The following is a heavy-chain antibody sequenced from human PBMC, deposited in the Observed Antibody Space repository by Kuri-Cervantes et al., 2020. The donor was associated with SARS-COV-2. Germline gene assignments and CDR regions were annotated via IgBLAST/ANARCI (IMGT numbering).Heavy chain of an antibody. CDR2: ISYSGNT. CDR3: ARESNYSHYYGTEV. V-gene: IGHV4-59*01. Sequence: GSLRLSCTVSGGSISSYYWSWIRQPPGKGLEWIGYISYSGNTNYNPSLKSRVTISVDTSKNQFSLELDSVTAADTAVYYCARESNYSHYYGTEVWGQGTTVTVSS. J-gene: IGHJ6*02. CDR1: GGSISSYY.